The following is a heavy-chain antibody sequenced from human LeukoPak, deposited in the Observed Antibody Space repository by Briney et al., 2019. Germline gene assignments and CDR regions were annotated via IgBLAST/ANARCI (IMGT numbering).Heavy chain of an antibody. Sequence: GGSLRLSCAASGFTFSSYSMNWVRQAPGKGLEWVSSISSSSSYIYYADSVKGRFTISRDNAKNSLYLQMNSLRAEDTAVYYCARVLGSGSYYYYYMDVWGKGTTVTISS. CDR3: ARVLGSGSYYYYYMDV. CDR2: ISSSSSYI. D-gene: IGHD1-26*01. CDR1: GFTFSSYS. J-gene: IGHJ6*03. V-gene: IGHV3-21*01.